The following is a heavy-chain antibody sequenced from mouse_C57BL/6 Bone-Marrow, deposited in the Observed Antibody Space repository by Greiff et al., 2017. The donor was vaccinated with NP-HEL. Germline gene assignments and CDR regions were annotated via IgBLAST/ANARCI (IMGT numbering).Heavy chain of an antibody. V-gene: IGHV1-55*01. CDR2: IYPGSGST. D-gene: IGHD2-1*01. Sequence: QVHVKQPGAELVKPGASVKMSCKASGYTFTSYWITWVKQRPGQGLEWIGDIYPGSGSTNYNEKFKSKATLTVDTSSSTAYMQLSSLTSEDSAVYYCARGIYYGTDYWGQGTTLTVSS. CDR3: ARGIYYGTDY. J-gene: IGHJ2*01. CDR1: GYTFTSYW.